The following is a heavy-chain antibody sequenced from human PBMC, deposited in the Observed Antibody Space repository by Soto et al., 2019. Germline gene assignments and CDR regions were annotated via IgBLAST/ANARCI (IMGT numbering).Heavy chain of an antibody. D-gene: IGHD1-26*01. Sequence: QVQLQESGPGLVKPSQTLSLTCTVSGGSISSGDYYWSWIRQPPGKGLEWIGYIYYSGSTYYNPSLKSRSTISIDTSKNQFSPKLSSVAAADTAGDFCARDSWSSDYLGQGTLVTVSS. CDR2: IYYSGST. J-gene: IGHJ4*02. V-gene: IGHV4-30-4*01. CDR3: ARDSWSSDY. CDR1: GGSISSGDYY.